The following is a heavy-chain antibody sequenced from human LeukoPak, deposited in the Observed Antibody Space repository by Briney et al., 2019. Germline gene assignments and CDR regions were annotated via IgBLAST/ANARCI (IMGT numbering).Heavy chain of an antibody. Sequence: PGGSLRLSCVASGFAFNIHEMNWVRQAPGKGLEWVAIIWNDGSNKYYADSVKGRFTISRDNSKNSLYLQVNSLRAEDTAVYYCARDGGPFDYWGQGTLVTVSS. J-gene: IGHJ4*02. CDR3: ARDGGPFDY. D-gene: IGHD3-16*01. CDR1: GFAFNIHE. CDR2: IWNDGSNK. V-gene: IGHV3-33*08.